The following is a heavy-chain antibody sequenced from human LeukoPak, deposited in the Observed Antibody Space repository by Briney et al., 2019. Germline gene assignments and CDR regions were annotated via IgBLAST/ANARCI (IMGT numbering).Heavy chain of an antibody. D-gene: IGHD6-19*01. Sequence: SETLSLTCTVSGGSISSYYWSWIRQPPGKGLEWIGYIYYSGSTNYNTSLKSRVTISVDTSKNQFSLKLSSVTAADTAVYYCAREAVAGTGVNDYWGQGTLVTVSS. CDR3: AREAVAGTGVNDY. CDR2: IYYSGST. V-gene: IGHV4-59*12. CDR1: GGSISSYY. J-gene: IGHJ4*02.